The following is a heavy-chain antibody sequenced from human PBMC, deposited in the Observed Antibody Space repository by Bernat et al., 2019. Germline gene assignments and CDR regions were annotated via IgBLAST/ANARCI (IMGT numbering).Heavy chain of an antibody. CDR3: ARDPSGSAFDY. CDR2: ISSSSSYI. Sequence: EVQLVESGGGLVQPGGSLRLSCVASEFTFSSYSMNWVRQAPGKGLEWVSSISSSSSYIYYADSVKGRFTISRDNAKNSLYLQMNSLRAEDTAVYYCARDPSGSAFDYWGQGTLVTVSS. D-gene: IGHD3-10*01. CDR1: EFTFSSYS. V-gene: IGHV3-21*01. J-gene: IGHJ4*02.